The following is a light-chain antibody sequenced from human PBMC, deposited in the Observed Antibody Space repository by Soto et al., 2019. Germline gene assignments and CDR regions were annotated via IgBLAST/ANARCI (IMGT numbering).Light chain of an antibody. V-gene: IGKV3-20*01. J-gene: IGKJ4*01. CDR1: QSVNSLY. CDR2: GAS. Sequence: ESVLTQSPGALSLSPGETATLSCRASQSVNSLYLAWYQQKPGQAPRLLIYGASSRATGIPDRFSRSRSGTDFTLTISSLEPEDFAVYYCQWYSGSQTFGGGTKVDIK. CDR3: QWYSGSQT.